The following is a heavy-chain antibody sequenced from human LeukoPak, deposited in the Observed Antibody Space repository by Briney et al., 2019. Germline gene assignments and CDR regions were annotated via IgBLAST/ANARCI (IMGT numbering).Heavy chain of an antibody. Sequence: PSETLSLTCTVPGGSISSSSYYWGWIRQPPGKGLEWIGRIYYSGSTYYNPSLKRRVTISVDTSKNQFSLKLSSVTAADTAVYYCARLLGWEQGNRVDYWGQGTLVTVSS. D-gene: IGHD1-26*01. CDR1: GGSISSSSYY. CDR3: ARLLGWEQGNRVDY. CDR2: IYYSGST. J-gene: IGHJ4*02. V-gene: IGHV4-39*01.